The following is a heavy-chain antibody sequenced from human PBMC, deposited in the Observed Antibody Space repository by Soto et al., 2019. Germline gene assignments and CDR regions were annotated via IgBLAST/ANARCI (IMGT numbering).Heavy chain of an antibody. CDR2: TYYRSKWYN. Sequence: PSQTLSLTCAISGDSVSSNSAAWNWIRQSPSRGLEWLGRTYYRSKWYNDYAVSVKSRITINPDTSKNQFSLQLNSVTPADTAVYYCARRPFVELRYFDWLLYGHFDYWGQGTLVTVSS. V-gene: IGHV6-1*01. J-gene: IGHJ4*02. CDR3: ARRPFVELRYFDWLLYGHFDY. CDR1: GDSVSSNSAA. D-gene: IGHD3-9*01.